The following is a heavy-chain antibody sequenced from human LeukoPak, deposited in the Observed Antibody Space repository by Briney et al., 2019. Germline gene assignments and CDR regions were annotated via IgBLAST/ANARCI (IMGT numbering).Heavy chain of an antibody. CDR1: GFTFSSYW. CDR2: ISSDGSST. V-gene: IGHV3-74*01. Sequence: GGSLRLSCAVSGFTFSSYWMQWVRQAPGKGLLWVSRISSDGSSTNYADSVKGRFTISRDNAKNTLYLRMNSLRAEDTAVYYCARTTSGYDFYYFHYWGQGTLVTVSS. D-gene: IGHD5-12*01. J-gene: IGHJ4*02. CDR3: ARTTSGYDFYYFHY.